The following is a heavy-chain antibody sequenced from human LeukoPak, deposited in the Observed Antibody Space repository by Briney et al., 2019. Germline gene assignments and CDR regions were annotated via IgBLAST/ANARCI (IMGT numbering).Heavy chain of an antibody. Sequence: ASVKVSCKASGYTFTSYDINWVRQATGQGLEWMGGIIPIFGTANYAQKFQGRVTITTDESTSTAYMELSSLRSEDTAVYYCARDRFIVVVPAASSPLYYMDVWGKGTTVTVSS. J-gene: IGHJ6*03. D-gene: IGHD2-2*01. V-gene: IGHV1-69*05. CDR3: ARDRFIVVVPAASSPLYYMDV. CDR1: GYTFTSYD. CDR2: IIPIFGTA.